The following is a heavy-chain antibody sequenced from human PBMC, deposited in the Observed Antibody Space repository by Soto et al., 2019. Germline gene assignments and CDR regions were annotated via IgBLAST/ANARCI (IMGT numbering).Heavy chain of an antibody. CDR3: ANYYDSSGYYFN. V-gene: IGHV1-46*02. J-gene: IGHJ4*02. CDR1: GYALDSYY. CDR2: INPSGGST. Sequence: ASLKVSCKECGYALDSYYRHWVRQAPGQGLEWMGIINPSGGSTSYAQKFQGRVTMTRDTSTSTVYMELSSLRSEDTAVYYCANYYDSSGYYFNWGQGTLVTVSS. D-gene: IGHD3-22*01.